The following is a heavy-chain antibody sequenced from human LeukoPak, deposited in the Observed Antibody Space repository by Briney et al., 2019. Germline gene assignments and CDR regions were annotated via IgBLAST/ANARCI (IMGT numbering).Heavy chain of an antibody. CDR2: INTNTGNP. Sequence: ASVKVSCKASGGTFSNYAISWVRQAPGQGLEWMGWINTNTGNPTYAQGFTGRFVFSLDTSVSTAYLQISSLKAEDTAVYYCARAVPPHAIYLDDYWGQGTLVTVSS. J-gene: IGHJ4*02. V-gene: IGHV7-4-1*02. CDR3: ARAVPPHAIYLDDY. CDR1: GGTFSNYA. D-gene: IGHD4/OR15-4a*01.